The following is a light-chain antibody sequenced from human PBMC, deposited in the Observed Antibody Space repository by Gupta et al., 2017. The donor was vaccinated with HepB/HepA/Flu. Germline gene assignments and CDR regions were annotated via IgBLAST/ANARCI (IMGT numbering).Light chain of an antibody. J-gene: IGLJ1*01. Sequence: QSALTQPPSASGPPGQSATIPCTGPGSDVGSSKYVSWYQQHPGKVPKLMIYEVSKRPSGVPDRFSGSKSGNTASLTVSGLQAEDEADYYCSSYAVSSDTYVFGTGTKVTVL. CDR2: EVS. CDR1: GSDVGSSKY. CDR3: SSYAVSSDTYV. V-gene: IGLV2-8*01.